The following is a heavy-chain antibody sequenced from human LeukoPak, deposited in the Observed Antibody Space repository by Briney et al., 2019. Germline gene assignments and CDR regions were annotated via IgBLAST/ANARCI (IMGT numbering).Heavy chain of an antibody. V-gene: IGHV1-2*02. CDR2: INPNSGGT. Sequence: ASVKVSCKASGYTFTGYYMHWVRQAPGQGLEWTGWINPNSGGTNSAQNFQGRVTMTRDTSISTAYMELSRLRSDDTAVYYCARYFDDRGHNWFDPWGQGTLVTVSS. CDR3: ARYFDDRGHNWFDP. CDR1: GYTFTGYY. D-gene: IGHD3-22*01. J-gene: IGHJ5*02.